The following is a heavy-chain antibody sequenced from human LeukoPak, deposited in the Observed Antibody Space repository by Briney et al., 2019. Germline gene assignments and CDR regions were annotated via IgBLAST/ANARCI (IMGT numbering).Heavy chain of an antibody. CDR1: GFTFSRSS. J-gene: IGHJ4*02. D-gene: IGHD6-19*01. Sequence: GGSLRLSCAASGFTFSRSSMNWVRQAPGKGLEWVSFIDRDSSITYYADSVRGRFIISRDNARNSLFLQMNSLRAEGTAVYFCATYDSGWYLTYWGQGTLVTVSS. CDR3: ATYDSGWYLTY. V-gene: IGHV3-48*01. CDR2: IDRDSSIT.